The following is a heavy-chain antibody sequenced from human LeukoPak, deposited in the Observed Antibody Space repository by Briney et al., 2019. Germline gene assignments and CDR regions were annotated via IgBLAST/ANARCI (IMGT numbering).Heavy chain of an antibody. D-gene: IGHD1-1*01. Sequence: SETLSLTCTVSGGSISSYYWSWIRQPPGKGLEWVGYIYYSGSTNYNPSLKSRVTISVDTSKNQFSLKLSSVTAADTAVYYCARDCRPNWNDILDAFDIWGQGTMVTVSS. J-gene: IGHJ3*02. CDR2: IYYSGST. CDR3: ARDCRPNWNDILDAFDI. V-gene: IGHV4-59*12. CDR1: GGSISSYY.